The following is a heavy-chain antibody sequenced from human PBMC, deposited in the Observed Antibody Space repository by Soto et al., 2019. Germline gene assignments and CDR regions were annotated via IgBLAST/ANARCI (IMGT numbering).Heavy chain of an antibody. J-gene: IGHJ4*02. CDR2: VYHTGST. V-gene: IGHV4-59*01. D-gene: IGHD6-19*01. Sequence: LSLTCDVSGASITTYYWSWIRQAPGKGLEWIGNVYHTGSTDYNSSLKSRVTISVDTSKNQFSLKVNSVTAADTAVYYCARRLFGSGWTLDSWGQGALVTVSS. CDR3: ARRLFGSGWTLDS. CDR1: GASITTYY.